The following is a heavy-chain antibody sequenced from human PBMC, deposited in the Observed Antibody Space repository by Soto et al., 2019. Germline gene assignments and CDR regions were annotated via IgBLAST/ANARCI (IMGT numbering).Heavy chain of an antibody. V-gene: IGHV4-39*01. CDR3: ARHPRKYSSSWFDP. D-gene: IGHD6-13*01. Sequence: SETLSLTCTVSGGSISSSSYYWGWIRQPPGKGLEWIGSIYYSGSTYYNPSLKSRVTISVDTSKNQFSLKLSSVTAADTAVYYCARHPRKYSSSWFDPWGQGTLVTVSS. CDR1: GGSISSSSYY. CDR2: IYYSGST. J-gene: IGHJ5*02.